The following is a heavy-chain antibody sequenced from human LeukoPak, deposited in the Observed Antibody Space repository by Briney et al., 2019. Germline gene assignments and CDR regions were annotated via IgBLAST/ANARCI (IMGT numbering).Heavy chain of an antibody. CDR2: INNDGRST. CDR1: GFTFSFYW. J-gene: IGHJ4*02. D-gene: IGHD2-15*01. Sequence: GGSLRLSCASSGFTFSFYWMHWVSHAPGKGLVWVSRINNDGRSTSYAGSVKGRFTISRDNAKNTLYLQMNSLRAEDTAVYYCARDNEYCTGGTCRLDYWGQGALVTVSS. CDR3: ARDNEYCTGGTCRLDY. V-gene: IGHV3-74*01.